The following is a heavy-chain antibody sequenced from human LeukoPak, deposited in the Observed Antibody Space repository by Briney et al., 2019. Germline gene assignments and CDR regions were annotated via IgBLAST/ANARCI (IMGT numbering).Heavy chain of an antibody. CDR3: ATTVGSYFDY. J-gene: IGHJ4*02. V-gene: IGHV4-31*03. CDR2: IYYSGST. D-gene: IGHD3-16*01. CDR1: GXSISSGGYY. Sequence: SQTLSLTCTVSGXSISSGGYYWSWIRQHPGRGLEWIGYIYYSGSTYYNPSLKSRVTMSVDTSENQFSLKLSSVTAADTAVYYCATTVGSYFDYWSQGTLVTVSS.